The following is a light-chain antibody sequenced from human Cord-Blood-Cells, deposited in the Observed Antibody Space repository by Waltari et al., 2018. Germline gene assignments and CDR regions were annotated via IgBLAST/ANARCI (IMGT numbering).Light chain of an antibody. CDR1: KRVIYSYKNKNY. V-gene: IGKV4-1*01. CDR2: GAS. Sequence: DIMMTPSPHSLPSSLGGGSTINSSTTKRVIYSYKNKNYLAWYQQKPGQPPKLLIYGASTRASGVPDRFSGSGSGTDFTLTISSLQSEDVAVYYCQQYNSTPYTFGHGTKVEIK. CDR3: QQYNSTPYT. J-gene: IGKJ2*01.